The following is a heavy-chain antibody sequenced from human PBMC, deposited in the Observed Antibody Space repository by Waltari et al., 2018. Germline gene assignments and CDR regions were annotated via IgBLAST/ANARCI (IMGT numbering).Heavy chain of an antibody. CDR1: GGSFSGYY. Sequence: QVQLQQWGAGLLKPSETLSLTCAVYGGSFSGYYWSWIRQPPGKGLDWIGAINHSGSTNSNPSLKSRVTISVDTSKNQFSLKLSSVTAADTAVYYCAPRGYYDSSGPVDAFDIWGQGTMVTVSS. D-gene: IGHD3-22*01. J-gene: IGHJ3*02. CDR2: INHSGST. CDR3: APRGYYDSSGPVDAFDI. V-gene: IGHV4-34*01.